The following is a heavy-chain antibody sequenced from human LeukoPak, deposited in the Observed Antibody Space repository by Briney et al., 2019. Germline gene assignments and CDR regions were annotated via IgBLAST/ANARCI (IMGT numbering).Heavy chain of an antibody. J-gene: IGHJ4*02. CDR2: IYYSGST. CDR3: ARGRRDGYKGRYYFDY. V-gene: IGHV4-39*01. Sequence: SETLSLTCTVSGGSISSSYYYWGWIRQPPGKGLEWIGTIYYSGSTYYNPSLKSRVTISVDTSKNQFSMRLSSVTAADTAVYYCARGRRDGYKGRYYFDYWGQGTLVTVSS. D-gene: IGHD5-24*01. CDR1: GGSISSSYYY.